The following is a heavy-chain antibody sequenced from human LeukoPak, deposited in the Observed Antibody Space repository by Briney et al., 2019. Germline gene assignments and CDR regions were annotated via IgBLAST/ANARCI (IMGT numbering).Heavy chain of an antibody. D-gene: IGHD6-19*01. CDR3: ARAPRPGSGWYPLDY. CDR2: IYSGGST. CDR1: GFTVSSNY. J-gene: IGHJ4*02. V-gene: IGHV3-53*01. Sequence: GGSLRLSCAASGFTVSSNYMSWVRQAPGKGLEWVSLIYSGGSTYYADSVEGRFTISRDNSKNTLYLQMNSLRAEDTAVYYCARAPRPGSGWYPLDYWGQGTLVTVSS.